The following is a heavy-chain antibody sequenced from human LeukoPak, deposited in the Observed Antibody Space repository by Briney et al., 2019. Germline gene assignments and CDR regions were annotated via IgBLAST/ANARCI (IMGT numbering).Heavy chain of an antibody. CDR1: GYTFSNYA. J-gene: IGHJ4*02. V-gene: IGHV3-23*01. Sequence: GGSLRLSCAASGYTFSNYAMSWVRQAPGKGLEWVSTICDSDGSTYYAGSVKSRFTISRDNSKNTLYVQMNSLRAVDTAVYCCAKGAATVTSRFDYWGQGTLVTVSS. CDR3: AKGAATVTSRFDY. CDR2: ICDSDGST. D-gene: IGHD4-17*01.